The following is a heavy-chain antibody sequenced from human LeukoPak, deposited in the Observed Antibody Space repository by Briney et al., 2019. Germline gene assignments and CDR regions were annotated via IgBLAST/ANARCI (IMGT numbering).Heavy chain of an antibody. D-gene: IGHD3-22*01. CDR3: ARDPRVYYYDSSGYLGFDY. CDR2: IYHSGST. J-gene: IGHJ4*02. CDR1: GGSISSGGYY. Sequence: SETLSLTCTVSGGSISSGGYYWSWIRQPPGKGLEWIGYIYHSGSTYYNPSLKSRVTISVDRSKNQFSLKLSSVTAADTAVYYCARDPRVYYYDSSGYLGFDYWGQGTLVTVSS. V-gene: IGHV4-30-2*01.